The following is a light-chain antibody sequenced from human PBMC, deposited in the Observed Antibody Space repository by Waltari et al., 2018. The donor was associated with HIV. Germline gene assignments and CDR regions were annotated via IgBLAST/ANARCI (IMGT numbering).Light chain of an antibody. CDR2: HDV. CDR3: QAWDSSTVV. CDR1: KLGDKY. V-gene: IGLV3-1*01. J-gene: IGLJ2*01. Sequence: SYELTQPPSVSVSPGQTASITCSGDKLGDKYACWYQQKPGQSPVLVSYHDVQRPSGIPERFSGSNSGNTATLTISGTQAMDEADYYCQAWDSSTVVFGGGTKLTVL.